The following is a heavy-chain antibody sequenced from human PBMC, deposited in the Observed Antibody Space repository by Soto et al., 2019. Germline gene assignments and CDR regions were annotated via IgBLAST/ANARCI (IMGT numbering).Heavy chain of an antibody. Sequence: ASVKVSCKASGGTFSSYAISWVRQAPGQGLEWMGGIIPIFGTANYAQKFQGRVTITADESTSTAYMELSSLRSEETAVYYCARDRGYCSSTSCYTNWFDHWGQGTLVTVSS. V-gene: IGHV1-69*13. D-gene: IGHD2-2*02. CDR1: GGTFSSYA. CDR3: ARDRGYCSSTSCYTNWFDH. CDR2: IIPIFGTA. J-gene: IGHJ5*02.